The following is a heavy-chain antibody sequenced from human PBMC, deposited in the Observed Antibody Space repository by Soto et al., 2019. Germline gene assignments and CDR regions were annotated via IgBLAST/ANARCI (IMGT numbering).Heavy chain of an antibody. CDR2: MYFSGST. CDR1: GDSISGSS. D-gene: IGHD6-19*01. Sequence: QVQLQESGPGLVKPSETLSLTCTVSGDSISGSSWSWIRQPPGKGLEWIAYMYFSGSTNYNPSLKCRVTISVETSKNQFSLKLSSVTAADTAVYYCARGSGWYFHWGQGTLVTVSS. J-gene: IGHJ4*02. V-gene: IGHV4-59*01. CDR3: ARGSGWYFH.